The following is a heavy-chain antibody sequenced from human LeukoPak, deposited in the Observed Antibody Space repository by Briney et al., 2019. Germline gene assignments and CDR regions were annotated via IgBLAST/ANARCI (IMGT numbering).Heavy chain of an antibody. CDR1: GYSISSGYY. V-gene: IGHV4-38-2*02. J-gene: IGHJ4*02. CDR2: IYHSGST. CDR3: AAGGGQLPDY. D-gene: IGHD2-2*01. Sequence: SSETLSLTCSVSGYSISSGYYWGWIRQPPGRGLEWIGNIYHSGSTYYNPSLKSRVTISIDTSKNQFSLKLTSVTAADTAVYYCAAGGGQLPDYWGQGTLVTVSS.